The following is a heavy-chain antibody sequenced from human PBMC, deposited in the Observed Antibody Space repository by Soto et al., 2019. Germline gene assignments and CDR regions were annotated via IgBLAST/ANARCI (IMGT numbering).Heavy chain of an antibody. Sequence: ESGGGVAQPGRSLRLSCAVSGFTFSDYGMHWVRQAPGKGLEWVAVVSYDGSYKYYADSVKGRFTVSRDLSGNTLFLQMNSLRLEDTAVYFCAKEMYPRTVLDSSSPWGDYWGQGTLVAVFS. CDR2: VSYDGSYK. J-gene: IGHJ4*02. CDR1: GFTFSDYG. V-gene: IGHV3-30*18. D-gene: IGHD6-6*01. CDR3: AKEMYPRTVLDSSSPWGDY.